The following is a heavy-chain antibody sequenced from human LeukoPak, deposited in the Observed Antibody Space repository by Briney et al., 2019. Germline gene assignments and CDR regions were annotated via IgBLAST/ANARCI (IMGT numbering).Heavy chain of an antibody. CDR1: WFTLGSYA. Sequence: GRSLRLSCVASWFTLGSYAMPWVRQAPGKGLEWVAVITYDGRNDYYADSVKGRFTISRDNSKNTLYLQMNSLRAEDTAVYYCAKAGRYCSSTSCYTLVDYWGQGTLVTVSS. J-gene: IGHJ4*02. CDR3: AKAGRYCSSTSCYTLVDY. V-gene: IGHV3-30*04. CDR2: ITYDGRND. D-gene: IGHD2-2*02.